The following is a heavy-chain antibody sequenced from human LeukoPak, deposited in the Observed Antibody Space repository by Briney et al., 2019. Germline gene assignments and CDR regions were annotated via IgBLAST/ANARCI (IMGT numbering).Heavy chain of an antibody. V-gene: IGHV1-2*02. Sequence: AASVKVSCKASGYTFTGYYMHWVRQAPGQGLEWMGWINPDIGGTNYAQKFQGRFTMPRDTSISKAYMDLSRLRSDDTAVYYCARAPPLYSSSWYSNWFDPWGQGTLVTVSS. CDR2: INPDIGGT. D-gene: IGHD6-13*01. CDR1: GYTFTGYY. CDR3: ARAPPLYSSSWYSNWFDP. J-gene: IGHJ5*02.